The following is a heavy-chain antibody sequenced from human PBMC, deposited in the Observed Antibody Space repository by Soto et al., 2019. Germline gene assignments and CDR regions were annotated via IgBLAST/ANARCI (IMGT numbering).Heavy chain of an antibody. D-gene: IGHD2-15*01. Sequence: QVQLVQSGAEVKKPGASVKVSCKASGYTFTSYGISWVRQAPGQGREWMGWISAYNGNTNYAQKLQGRVTMTTDTSTSTDDMEMRSLRSDDTAVYYCARDIVVVVAATDAYYYYGMDVWGQGTTVTVSS. V-gene: IGHV1-18*04. CDR3: ARDIVVVVAATDAYYYYGMDV. CDR1: GYTFTSYG. CDR2: ISAYNGNT. J-gene: IGHJ6*02.